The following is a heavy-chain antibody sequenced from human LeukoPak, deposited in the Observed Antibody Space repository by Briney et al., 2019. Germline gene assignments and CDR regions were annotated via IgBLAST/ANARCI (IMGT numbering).Heavy chain of an antibody. Sequence: SETLSLXCTVSGGSISSYYWSWIRLPPGKGLESIGYIYYSGSTNYNPSLKSRVTISVDTSKNQFSLKLSSVTAADTAVYYCARVYYDFWSGHRTNYYMDVWGKGTTVTVSS. D-gene: IGHD3-3*01. J-gene: IGHJ6*03. CDR1: GGSISSYY. V-gene: IGHV4-59*01. CDR2: IYYSGST. CDR3: ARVYYDFWSGHRTNYYMDV.